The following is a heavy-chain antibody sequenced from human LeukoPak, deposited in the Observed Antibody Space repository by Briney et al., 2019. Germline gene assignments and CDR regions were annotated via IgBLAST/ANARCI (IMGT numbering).Heavy chain of an antibody. CDR3: AKDMRSSRITMVRGVSRAGSSDGMDV. V-gene: IGHV3-23*01. CDR2: ISGSGGST. J-gene: IGHJ6*02. D-gene: IGHD3-10*01. Sequence: PGGSLRLSCAASGFTFSSYAMSWVRQAPGKGLEWVSAISGSGGSTYYADSVKGRFTISRDTSKNTLYLPMNSLRAADTAVYYCAKDMRSSRITMVRGVSRAGSSDGMDVWGQGTAVTVSS. CDR1: GFTFSSYA.